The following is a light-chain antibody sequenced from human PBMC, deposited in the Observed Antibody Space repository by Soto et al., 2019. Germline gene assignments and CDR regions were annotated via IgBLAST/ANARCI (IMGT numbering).Light chain of an antibody. J-gene: IGKJ4*01. Sequence: DIQMTQSPSSLSASVGDRVTISCRASQTVNNYVNWYQQKPGDAPKLLIYIATGLQSGVPSRFNGSGSGTDFTLNINSLQPDDVARYFCQQTYSFRLTFGGGTKVEI. CDR2: IAT. CDR3: QQTYSFRLT. V-gene: IGKV1-39*01. CDR1: QTVNNY.